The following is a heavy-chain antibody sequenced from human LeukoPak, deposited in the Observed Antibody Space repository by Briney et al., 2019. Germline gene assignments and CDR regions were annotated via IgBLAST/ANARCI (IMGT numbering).Heavy chain of an antibody. CDR3: ARVGGNSFPGFDY. Sequence: SETLSLTCTVSGGSISSGGYYWSWIRQHPGKGLEWIGYIYYSGSTYYNPSLKSRVTISVDTSKNQFSLKLSSVTAADTAVYYCARVGGNSFPGFDYWGQGTLVTVSS. CDR1: GGSISSGGYY. D-gene: IGHD4-23*01. CDR2: IYYSGST. J-gene: IGHJ4*02. V-gene: IGHV4-31*03.